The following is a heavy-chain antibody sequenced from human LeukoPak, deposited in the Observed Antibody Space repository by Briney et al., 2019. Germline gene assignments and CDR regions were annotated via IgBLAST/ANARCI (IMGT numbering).Heavy chain of an antibody. J-gene: IGHJ3*02. V-gene: IGHV3-9*01. D-gene: IGHD5-12*01. CDR3: VKDREYSGYDSSGAFDS. CDR1: GFTFDDYA. Sequence: PGRSLRLSCAASGFTFDDYAMHWVRQAPGEGLEWVSGITWNSGPIGYADSVKGRFTITRDNAKSSLYLQMNSLRPEDTALYFCVKDREYSGYDSSGAFDSCGQGTMVTVSS. CDR2: ITWNSGPI.